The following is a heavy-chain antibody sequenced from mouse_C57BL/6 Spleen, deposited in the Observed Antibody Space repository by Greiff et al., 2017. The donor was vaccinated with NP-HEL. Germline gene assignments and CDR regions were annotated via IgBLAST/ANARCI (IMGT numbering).Heavy chain of an antibody. CDR1: GYTFTSYW. CDR3: ASDPTMGDY. J-gene: IGHJ4*01. D-gene: IGHD1-1*02. Sequence: QVQLQQSGAELVRPGTSVKLSCKASGYTFTSYWMHWVKQRPGQGLEWIGVIDPSDSYTNYNQKFKGKATLTVDTSSSTAYMQLSSLTSEDSAVYYCASDPTMGDYWGQGTSVTVSS. CDR2: IDPSDSYT. V-gene: IGHV1-59*01.